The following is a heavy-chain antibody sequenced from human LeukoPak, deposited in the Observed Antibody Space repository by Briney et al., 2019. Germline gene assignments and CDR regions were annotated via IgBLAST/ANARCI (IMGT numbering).Heavy chain of an antibody. Sequence: GGSLRLSCAASGXTFSNAWVSWVRQAPGKGLEWVGRIKSKTDGGTPDYAAPVKGRFTISRDDSKNTLYLQMNSLKTEDTAVYYCTGVSRSSWYDYWGQGTLVTASS. CDR2: IKSKTDGGTP. CDR3: TGVSRSSWYDY. J-gene: IGHJ4*02. V-gene: IGHV3-15*01. CDR1: GXTFSNAW. D-gene: IGHD6-13*01.